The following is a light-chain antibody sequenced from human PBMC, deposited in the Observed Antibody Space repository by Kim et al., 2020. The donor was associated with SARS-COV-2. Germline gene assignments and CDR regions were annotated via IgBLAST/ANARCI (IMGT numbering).Light chain of an antibody. CDR3: QQYSSSPRT. CDR2: GAS. CDR1: QSVSSDY. Sequence: EIVLTQSPGTLSLSQGERATLSCRASQSVSSDYLAWYQQRPGQAPRLLIYGASARATGIPDRFSGSGSGTDFTLTISRLEPEDFAVYYCQQYSSSPRTFGQGTKVDIK. J-gene: IGKJ1*01. V-gene: IGKV3-20*01.